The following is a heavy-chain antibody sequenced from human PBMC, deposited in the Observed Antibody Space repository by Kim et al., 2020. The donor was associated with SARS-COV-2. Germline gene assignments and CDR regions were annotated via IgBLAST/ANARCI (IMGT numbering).Heavy chain of an antibody. D-gene: IGHD6-19*01. CDR3: ARGSGSSGWSSTGYYYYGMDV. V-gene: IGHV1-69*04. CDR1: GGTFSSYA. J-gene: IGHJ6*02. Sequence: SVKVSCKASGGTFSSYAISWVRQAPGQGLEWMGRIIPILGIANYAQKFQGRVTITADKSTSTAYMELSSLRSEDTAVYYCARGSGSSGWSSTGYYYYGMDVWGQGTTVTVSS. CDR2: IIPILGIA.